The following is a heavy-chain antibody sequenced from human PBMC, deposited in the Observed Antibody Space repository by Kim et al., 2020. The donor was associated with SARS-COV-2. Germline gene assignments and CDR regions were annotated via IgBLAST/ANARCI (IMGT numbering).Heavy chain of an antibody. Sequence: GGSLRLSCVGSGFRFGSYTMHWVRQAPGKGLEWVSSISSSSSYIYYGDSVKGRFTISRDNAKNSLFLQINSLRAEDTAVYYCARGGDLEYFEYWGQGTLVTVSS. J-gene: IGHJ4*02. CDR2: ISSSSSYI. D-gene: IGHD2-21*01. CDR3: ARGGDLEYFEY. V-gene: IGHV3-21*01. CDR1: GFRFGSYT.